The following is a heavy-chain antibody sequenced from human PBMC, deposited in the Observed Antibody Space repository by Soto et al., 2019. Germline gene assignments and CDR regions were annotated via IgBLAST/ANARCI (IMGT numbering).Heavy chain of an antibody. D-gene: IGHD2-21*02. J-gene: IGHJ5*02. CDR3: ARLGANAYCGGDCYLDP. Sequence: SETLSLTCAVYGGSFSGYYWSWIRQPPGKGLEWIGEINHSGSTNYNPSLKSRVTISVDTSKNQFSLKLNSVTAADTAVYYCARLGANAYCGGDCYLDPWGQGTLVTVSS. V-gene: IGHV4-34*01. CDR1: GGSFSGYY. CDR2: INHSGST.